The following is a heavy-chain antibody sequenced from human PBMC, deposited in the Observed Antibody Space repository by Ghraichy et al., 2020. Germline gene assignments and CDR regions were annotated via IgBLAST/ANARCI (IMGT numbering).Heavy chain of an antibody. CDR1: GFTFGSYG. CDR2: IWYDGSNK. CDR3: ARGRVGREAPGGMDV. V-gene: IGHV3-33*01. Sequence: GGSLRLSCAASGFTFGSYGMHWVRQAPGKGLEWVAVIWYDGSNKYYADSVKGGFTISRDNSKTTLFMKMNSLRAEDTAVYYCARGRVGREAPGGMDVWGQGTTVTVSS. J-gene: IGHJ6*02. D-gene: IGHD5-24*01.